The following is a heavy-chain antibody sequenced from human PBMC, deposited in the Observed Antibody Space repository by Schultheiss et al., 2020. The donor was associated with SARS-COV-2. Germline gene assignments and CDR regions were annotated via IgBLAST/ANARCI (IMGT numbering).Heavy chain of an antibody. Sequence: GGSLRLSCAASGFTVSSNYMSWVRQAPGKGLEWVSSISSSSSYIYYADSVKGRFTISRDNAKNSLYLQMNSLRAEDTAVYYCAKEYDPYYYYYYMDVWGKGTTVTVSS. D-gene: IGHD3-3*01. V-gene: IGHV3-21*04. CDR3: AKEYDPYYYYYYMDV. CDR2: ISSSSSYI. J-gene: IGHJ6*03. CDR1: GFTVSSNY.